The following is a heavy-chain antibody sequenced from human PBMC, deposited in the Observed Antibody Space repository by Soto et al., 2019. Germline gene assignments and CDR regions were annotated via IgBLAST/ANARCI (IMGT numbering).Heavy chain of an antibody. CDR3: ARGLGIEFHCSSTSCYKKAGAYYFDY. Sequence: SETLSLTCAVYGGSFSGYYWSWIRQPPGKGLEWIGEINHSGSTNYNPSLKSRVTISVDTSKNQFSLKLSSVTAADTAVYYCARGLGIEFHCSSTSCYKKAGAYYFDYWGQGTLVTVSS. D-gene: IGHD2-2*02. V-gene: IGHV4-34*01. J-gene: IGHJ4*02. CDR1: GGSFSGYY. CDR2: INHSGST.